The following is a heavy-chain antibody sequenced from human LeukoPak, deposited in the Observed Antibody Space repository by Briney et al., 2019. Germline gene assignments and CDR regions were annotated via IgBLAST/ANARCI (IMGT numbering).Heavy chain of an antibody. CDR2: IKNDGSEK. CDR1: GFPFSTYW. D-gene: IGHD5-12*01. CDR3: TRDSGLAGYDLLDY. Sequence: GGSLRLSCAASGFPFSTYWITWVRQAPGKGLEWVANIKNDGSEKYYVDSVKGRFTISRDNAENSLFLQMNSLRVEDTAIYYCTRDSGLAGYDLLDYWGQGTLVTVSS. V-gene: IGHV3-7*01. J-gene: IGHJ4*02.